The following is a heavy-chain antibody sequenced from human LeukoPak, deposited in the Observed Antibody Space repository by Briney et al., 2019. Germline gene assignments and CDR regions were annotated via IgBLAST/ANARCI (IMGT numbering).Heavy chain of an antibody. D-gene: IGHD3-3*01. CDR1: GYTFTSCD. Sequence: GASVKVSCKASGYTFTSCDINWVRQATGQGLEWMGWISAYNGSTNYAQKLQGRVTMTTDTSTSTAYMELRSLRSDDTAVYYCARGGASYYDFWSGYYREYYFDYWGQGTLVTVSS. V-gene: IGHV1-18*01. CDR2: ISAYNGST. CDR3: ARGGASYYDFWSGYYREYYFDY. J-gene: IGHJ4*02.